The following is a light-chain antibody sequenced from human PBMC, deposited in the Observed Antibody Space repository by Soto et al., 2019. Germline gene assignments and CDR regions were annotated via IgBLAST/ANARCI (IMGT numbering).Light chain of an antibody. J-gene: IGKJ1*01. V-gene: IGKV1-17*01. CDR3: LQHRSYPQT. CDR1: QGIKND. Sequence: DIQMTQSPSSLSASVGDRVTITCRATQGIKNDLAWYQQKPGEAPKRLIYAVSSLQSGVPSRFSGSGSETEFTLTISSLQPEDFATYYCLQHRSYPQTFGQGTKVEIK. CDR2: AVS.